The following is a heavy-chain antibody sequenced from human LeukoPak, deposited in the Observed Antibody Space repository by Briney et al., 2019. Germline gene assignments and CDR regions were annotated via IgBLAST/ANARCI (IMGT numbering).Heavy chain of an antibody. CDR2: IYYSGST. V-gene: IGHV4-39*01. D-gene: IGHD3-16*02. Sequence: SSETLSLTCTVSGGSISSSSYYWGWIRQPPGKGLEWIGSIYYSGSTYYNPSLKSRVTISVDTSKNQFSLKLSSVTAADTAVYYCATQPRTFGGVIALYYFDYWGQGTLVTVSS. J-gene: IGHJ4*02. CDR1: GGSISSSSYY. CDR3: ATQPRTFGGVIALYYFDY.